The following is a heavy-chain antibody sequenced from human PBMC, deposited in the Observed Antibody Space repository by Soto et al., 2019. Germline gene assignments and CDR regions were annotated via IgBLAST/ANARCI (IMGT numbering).Heavy chain of an antibody. V-gene: IGHV3-30*18. Sequence: GGSLRLSCAASGFIFSSYWMHWVRQAPGKGLEWVALTSYDGNNEYYTDSVKGRFTISRDNSKNTLFLQMNSPRPEDTAVYYCAKDKGVFNWATSYFDYWGQGALVTVSS. J-gene: IGHJ4*02. CDR2: TSYDGNNE. D-gene: IGHD1-1*01. CDR1: GFIFSSYW. CDR3: AKDKGVFNWATSYFDY.